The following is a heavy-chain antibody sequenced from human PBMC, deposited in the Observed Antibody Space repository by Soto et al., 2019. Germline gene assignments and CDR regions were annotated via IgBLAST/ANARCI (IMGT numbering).Heavy chain of an antibody. CDR3: ARGEGISSWFLDY. Sequence: QVQLVESGGGVVQPGRSLRLSCAASGFNFRTYAMHWVRQAPGKGLEWVAVMSYDGNNKYYADSVKGRFTISRDNSKNTLYRQMNSLRPEDTAVYYCARGEGISSWFLDYWGQGNLVTVSS. CDR1: GFNFRTYA. CDR2: MSYDGNNK. J-gene: IGHJ4*02. V-gene: IGHV3-30-3*01. D-gene: IGHD6-13*01.